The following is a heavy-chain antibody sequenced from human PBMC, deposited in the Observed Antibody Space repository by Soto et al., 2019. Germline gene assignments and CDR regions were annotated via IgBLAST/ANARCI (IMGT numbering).Heavy chain of an antibody. CDR2: INPNTGDT. J-gene: IGHJ1*01. Sequence: ASVKVSFKASGYNFIGYYIHWVRQAPGQGLEWMGCINPNTGDTNYGQKFQGRVTMTRDRSISTAYMELSRLTSDDTAVYYCARVFSYGGNSGYLQYWGQGTLVTVSS. V-gene: IGHV1-2*02. CDR3: ARVFSYGGNSGYLQY. CDR1: GYNFIGYY. D-gene: IGHD4-17*01.